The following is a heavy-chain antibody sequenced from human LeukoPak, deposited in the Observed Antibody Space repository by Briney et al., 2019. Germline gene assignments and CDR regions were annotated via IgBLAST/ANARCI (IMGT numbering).Heavy chain of an antibody. J-gene: IGHJ4*02. Sequence: GGSLRLSCASSAFVLSDFYVYWIPHSPGKGLEWLAYISPDGSYTTYGDSVKGRFVISRDNAKNSLSLQMNSLRVEDTAVYFCARDQVAGVFDYWGQGARVTVS. V-gene: IGHV3-11*05. CDR1: AFVLSDFY. D-gene: IGHD6-19*01. CDR3: ARDQVAGVFDY. CDR2: ISPDGSYT.